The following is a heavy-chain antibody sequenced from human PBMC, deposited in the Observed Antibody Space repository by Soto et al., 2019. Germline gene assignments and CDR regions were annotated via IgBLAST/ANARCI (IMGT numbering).Heavy chain of an antibody. D-gene: IGHD2-2*01. CDR3: AKEVEYQLKPTHMDV. J-gene: IGHJ6*03. Sequence: GGSLRLSCAASGFTFSSYAMSWVRQAPGKGLEWVSAISGSGGSTYYADSVKGRFTISRDNSKNTLYLQMNSLGAEDTAVYYCAKEVEYQLKPTHMDVWGKGTTVTVSS. CDR1: GFTFSSYA. CDR2: ISGSGGST. V-gene: IGHV3-23*01.